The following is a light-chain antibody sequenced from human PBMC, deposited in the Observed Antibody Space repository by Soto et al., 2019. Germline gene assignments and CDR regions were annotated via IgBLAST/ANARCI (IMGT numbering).Light chain of an antibody. CDR2: GAS. V-gene: IGKV3D-20*02. Sequence: EILLTQSPGTLSLSPGEGATLSCRASQSVSSTYLAWYQQKPGQAPRLLIYGASGRATGIPDRFSGSGSGTDFTLTISSLEPEDFAVYFCQQRSNWPSITFGQGTRLEIK. CDR3: QQRSNWPSIT. CDR1: QSVSSTY. J-gene: IGKJ5*01.